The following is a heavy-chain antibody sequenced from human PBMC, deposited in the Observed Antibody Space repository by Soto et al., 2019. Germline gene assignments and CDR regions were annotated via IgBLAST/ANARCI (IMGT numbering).Heavy chain of an antibody. Sequence: QVQLQESGPGLVKPSQTLSLTCTVSGGSISSGDYYWSWIRQPPGKGLEWIGYIYYSGSTYYNPSLKRRVTISVDTAKNQFTLKLSSVTAADTAVYYCARERPDGSRLDPWGQGTLVTVSS. J-gene: IGHJ5*02. D-gene: IGHD6-13*01. CDR2: IYYSGST. CDR1: GGSISSGDYY. CDR3: ARERPDGSRLDP. V-gene: IGHV4-30-4*01.